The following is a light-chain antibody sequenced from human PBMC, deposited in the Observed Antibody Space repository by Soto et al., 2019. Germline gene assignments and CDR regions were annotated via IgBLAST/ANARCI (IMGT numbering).Light chain of an antibody. V-gene: IGKV3-15*01. CDR2: GAS. CDR3: QQRSDWPLT. CDR1: QSMRSN. J-gene: IGKJ4*01. Sequence: EIVMTQSPATVSLSPGERATLSCRASQSMRSNVAWYQQKPGQAPRLLIYGASTRAAGIPARFSGSGSGTEFTLTITSLQSEDVAVYYCQQRSDWPLTFGGGTKVDIK.